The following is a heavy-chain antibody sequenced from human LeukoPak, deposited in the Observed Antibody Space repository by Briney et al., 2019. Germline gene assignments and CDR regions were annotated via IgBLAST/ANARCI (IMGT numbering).Heavy chain of an antibody. V-gene: IGHV3-7*01. Sequence: GGSLRLSCAASGFTFSDSWMSWVRQAPGKGLEWVANMNQDGSAKGYVDSVKGRFTISRDNARNSPYLQMSSLRPEDTAVHYCATYTHWVAGDVWGQGTTVTVSS. CDR1: GFTFSDSW. CDR2: MNQDGSAK. CDR3: ATYTHWVAGDV. J-gene: IGHJ6*02. D-gene: IGHD3-16*01.